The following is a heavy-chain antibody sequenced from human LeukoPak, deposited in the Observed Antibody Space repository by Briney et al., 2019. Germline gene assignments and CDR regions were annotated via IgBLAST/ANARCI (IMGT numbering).Heavy chain of an antibody. CDR2: IIPIFTIA. D-gene: IGHD6-6*01. V-gene: IGHV1-69*13. CDR1: GYTFTSYA. Sequence: ASVKVSCKASGYTFTSYAMNWVRQAPGQGLEWMGGIIPIFTIANYAQKFQGRVTITADASTSTAYMELSSLKSEDTAVYYCARDLEYSSSAFDYWGQGTLVTVSS. J-gene: IGHJ4*02. CDR3: ARDLEYSSSAFDY.